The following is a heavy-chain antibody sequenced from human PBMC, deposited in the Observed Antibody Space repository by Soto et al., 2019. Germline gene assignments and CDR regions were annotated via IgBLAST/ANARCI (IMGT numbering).Heavy chain of an antibody. J-gene: IGHJ3*02. D-gene: IGHD1-1*01. CDR3: AKRRGAATPHDAFDI. CDR2: ITETSLYI. CDR1: GFTFSSYA. Sequence: PVGSLRLSCAASGFTFSSYAMSWVRQAPGKGLEWVSSITETSLYIYYADSVKGRFTISRDNAKNTLYLQMNSLRAEDTAVYYCAKRRGAATPHDAFDIWGQGTMVTVSS. V-gene: IGHV3-21*04.